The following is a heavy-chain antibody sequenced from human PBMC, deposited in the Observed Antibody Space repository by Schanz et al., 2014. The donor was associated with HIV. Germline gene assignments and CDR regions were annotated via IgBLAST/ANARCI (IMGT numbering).Heavy chain of an antibody. V-gene: IGHV3-21*01. D-gene: IGHD2-2*01. CDR2: ISSSGTYI. CDR1: GFSFISYS. Sequence: EVQLVESGGGLVKPGGSLRLSCAASGFSFISYSMNWVRQAPGKGLEWVSSISSSGTYIHYADSVKGRFTISRDNAKNSLYLQMNSLRAEDTAVYYCARDSQLFCSSTSCWFDCWGQGTLVTVSS. J-gene: IGHJ4*02. CDR3: ARDSQLFCSSTSCWFDC.